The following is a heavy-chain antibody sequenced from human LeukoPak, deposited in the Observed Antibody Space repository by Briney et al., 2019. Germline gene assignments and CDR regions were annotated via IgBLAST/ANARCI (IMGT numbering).Heavy chain of an antibody. Sequence: GGSLRLSCAASGFTFSDYYMSWIRQAPGKGLEWVSYISSSGSTIYYPDSVKGRFTISRDNAKNSLYLQMNSLRAEDTAVYHCARDRSSSSSTALHWGQGTLVTVSS. D-gene: IGHD6-6*01. CDR3: ARDRSSSSSTALH. CDR1: GFTFSDYY. V-gene: IGHV3-11*01. CDR2: ISSSGSTI. J-gene: IGHJ4*02.